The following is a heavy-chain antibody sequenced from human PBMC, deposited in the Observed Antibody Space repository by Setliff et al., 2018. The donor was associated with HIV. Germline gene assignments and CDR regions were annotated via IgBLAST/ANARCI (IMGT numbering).Heavy chain of an antibody. J-gene: IGHJ4*02. CDR1: GDSINSGNYY. Sequence: SETLSLTCTVSGDSINSGNYYWSWIRQPPGKGLEWIGTIYYHGSTYYNPSLKSRVTISIDTSKNQFSLQLTSVTAADTAVYYCVNPSGAMGDFDSWGQGTQVTVSS. D-gene: IGHD3-16*01. CDR2: IYYHGST. V-gene: IGHV4-39*01. CDR3: VNPSGAMGDFDS.